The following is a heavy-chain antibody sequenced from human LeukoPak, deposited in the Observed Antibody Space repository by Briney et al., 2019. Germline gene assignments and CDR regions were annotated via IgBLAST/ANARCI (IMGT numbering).Heavy chain of an antibody. D-gene: IGHD3-3*01. J-gene: IGHJ4*02. Sequence: SEPLSLTCSGSNYSISNSLYWGWLRQPPGKGLEWIGSIYRSGSTFYNPSLKSRVTISLDTSKNQFSLKLSSVTAADTAVYYCARVFHTIFGVAHQTYFDYWGQGTLVTVSS. CDR2: IYRSGST. V-gene: IGHV4-38-2*02. CDR3: ARVFHTIFGVAHQTYFDY. CDR1: NYSISNSLY.